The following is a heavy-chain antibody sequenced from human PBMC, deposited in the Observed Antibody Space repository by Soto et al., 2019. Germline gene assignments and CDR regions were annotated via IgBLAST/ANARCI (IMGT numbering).Heavy chain of an antibody. CDR3: ARDLSYNWNYAFYYYGMDV. D-gene: IGHD1-7*01. CDR1: GFTFSSYA. Sequence: PGGSLRLSCAASGFTFSSYAMHWVRQAPGKGLEWVAVISYDGSNKYYADSVKGRFTISRDNSKNTLYLQMNSLRAEDTAVYYCARDLSYNWNYAFYYYGMDVWGQGTTVTVSS. CDR2: ISYDGSNK. V-gene: IGHV3-30-3*01. J-gene: IGHJ6*02.